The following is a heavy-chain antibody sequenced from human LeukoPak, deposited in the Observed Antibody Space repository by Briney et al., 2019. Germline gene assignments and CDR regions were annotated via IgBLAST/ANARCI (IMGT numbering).Heavy chain of an antibody. D-gene: IGHD1-7*01. V-gene: IGHV3-9*02. J-gene: IGHJ6*03. CDR3: AKGTQTLYYYYYYYIDV. Sequence: GRSLRPSCAASGFSPAVYATHWVRHAPGGGLEWVSGITWNSGSIGYADSVKGRFTISRDKAKNSMYLQMDSLRAEDTALYYCAKGTQTLYYYYYYYIDVWGKGTTVTVSS. CDR1: GFSPAVYA. CDR2: ITWNSGSI.